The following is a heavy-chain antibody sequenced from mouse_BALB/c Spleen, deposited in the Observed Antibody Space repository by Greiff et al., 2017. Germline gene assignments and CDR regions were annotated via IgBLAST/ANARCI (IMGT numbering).Heavy chain of an antibody. Sequence: EVKLMESGGGLVKPGGSLKLSCAASGFTFSSYAMSWVRQSPEKRLEWVAEISSGGSYTYYPDTVTGRFTISRDNAKNTLYLEMSSLRSEDTAMYYCARDRRSYGSSPAWFAYWGQGTLVTVSA. V-gene: IGHV5-9-4*01. D-gene: IGHD1-1*01. CDR3: ARDRRSYGSSPAWFAY. CDR2: ISSGGSYT. CDR1: GFTFSSYA. J-gene: IGHJ3*01.